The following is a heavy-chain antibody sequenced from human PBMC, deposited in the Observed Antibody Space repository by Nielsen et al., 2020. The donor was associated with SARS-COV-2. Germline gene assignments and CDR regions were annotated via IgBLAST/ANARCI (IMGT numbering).Heavy chain of an antibody. D-gene: IGHD5-12*01. CDR3: ARVRGYSTSGPHQMARRRAYYMDV. J-gene: IGHJ6*03. Sequence: SETLSLTCTVSGYSISSGFYWGWIRQPPGKGLEWIGSIYYSGNTYYNPPLKSRVTISVDTSKNQFSLKLSSVTAADTAVYYCARVRGYSTSGPHQMARRRAYYMDVWGKGTTVTVSS. CDR1: GYSISSGFY. V-gene: IGHV4-38-2*02. CDR2: IYYSGNT.